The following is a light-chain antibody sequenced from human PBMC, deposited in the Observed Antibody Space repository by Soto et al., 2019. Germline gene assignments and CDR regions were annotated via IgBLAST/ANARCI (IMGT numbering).Light chain of an antibody. J-gene: IGLJ1*01. CDR2: SND. V-gene: IGLV1-47*02. Sequence: QSVLTQPPSASGTPGQTVTISCSGSSFNIGFNYVYWYQQLPGMAPKLLIHSNDERPSGVPDRFSGSKSGTSASLAISGFRSEDEAEYYCAAWDDSLSGGVFGTGTKVTVL. CDR1: SFNIGFNY. CDR3: AAWDDSLSGGV.